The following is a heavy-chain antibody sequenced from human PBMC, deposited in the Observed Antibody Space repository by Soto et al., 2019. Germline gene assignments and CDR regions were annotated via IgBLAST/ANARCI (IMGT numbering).Heavy chain of an antibody. Sequence: QVQLQESGPGLVKPSGTLSLTCAVSSGSISSSNWWSWVRQPPGKGLEWIGEIYHSGSTNYNPSLKSRVSISVDKSKNQCSLKLSSVTAADTAVYYCATLYSSGWSPGAFDIWGQGTMVTVSS. D-gene: IGHD6-19*01. V-gene: IGHV4-4*02. CDR2: IYHSGST. CDR1: SGSISSSNW. CDR3: ATLYSSGWSPGAFDI. J-gene: IGHJ3*02.